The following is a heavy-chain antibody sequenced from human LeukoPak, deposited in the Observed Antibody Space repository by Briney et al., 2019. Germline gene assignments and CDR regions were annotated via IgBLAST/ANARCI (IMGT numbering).Heavy chain of an antibody. J-gene: IGHJ4*02. V-gene: IGHV4-59*12. CDR3: ARDGPSDSSSWYRRFDY. CDR2: IYYSGST. D-gene: IGHD6-13*01. Sequence: PSETLSLTCTVSGGSISSYYWSWIRQPPGKGLEWIGYIYYSGSTYYNPSLKSRVTISVDTSKNQFSLKLSSVTAAGTAVYYCARDGPSDSSSWYRRFDYWGQGTLVTVSS. CDR1: GGSISSYY.